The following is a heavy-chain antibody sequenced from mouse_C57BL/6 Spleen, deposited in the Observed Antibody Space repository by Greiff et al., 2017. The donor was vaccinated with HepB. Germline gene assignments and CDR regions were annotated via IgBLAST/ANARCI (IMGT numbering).Heavy chain of an antibody. CDR3: ARSDDYDGVYYAIDY. D-gene: IGHD2-4*01. Sequence: QVQLKQSGPELVKPGASVKISCKASGYAFSSSWMNWVKQRPGKGLEWIGRIYPGDGDTNYNGKFKGKATLTADKSSSTAYMQLSSLTSEDSAVYFCARSDDYDGVYYAIDYWGQGTSVTVSS. V-gene: IGHV1-82*01. J-gene: IGHJ4*01. CDR1: GYAFSSSW. CDR2: IYPGDGDT.